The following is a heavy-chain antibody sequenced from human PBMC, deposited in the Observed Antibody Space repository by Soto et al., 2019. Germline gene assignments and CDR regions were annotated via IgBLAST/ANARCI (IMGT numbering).Heavy chain of an antibody. D-gene: IGHD3-22*01. CDR3: AKIHHSDTSGYYRNFDY. CDR2: ISSSGSST. CDR1: GFTFNSYA. V-gene: IGHV3-23*01. Sequence: GGSLRLSCAASGFTFNSYAMGWVRQAPGKGLEWVSAISSSGSSTYYADSVQGRFTISRDNSKNTLYLEMNGLGAEDTAVYYCAKIHHSDTSGYYRNFDYWRQRTLVTVSS. J-gene: IGHJ4*02.